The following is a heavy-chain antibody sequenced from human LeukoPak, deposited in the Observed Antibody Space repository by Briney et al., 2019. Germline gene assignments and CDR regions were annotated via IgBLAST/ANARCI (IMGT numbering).Heavy chain of an antibody. CDR1: GYTFTSYG. Sequence: ASVKVSCKASGYTFTSYGISWVRRAPGQGLEWMGWISAYNGNTNYAQKLQGRVTMTTDTSTSTDYRELRSLRSDDTAVYYCARSDRGVIYFDYWGQGTLVTVSS. D-gene: IGHD3-10*01. CDR3: ARSDRGVIYFDY. V-gene: IGHV1-18*01. CDR2: ISAYNGNT. J-gene: IGHJ4*02.